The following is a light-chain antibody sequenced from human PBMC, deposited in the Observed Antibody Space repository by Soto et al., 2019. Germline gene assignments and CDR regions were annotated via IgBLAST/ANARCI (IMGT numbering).Light chain of an antibody. CDR3: NSYTTASTYV. CDR1: SSDVGHYTR. V-gene: IGLV2-18*02. J-gene: IGLJ1*01. CDR2: EVT. Sequence: QSDLTKAAYGNGAHGRGGTISCTGTSSDVGHYTRVSWYQQPPGTAPKLMIYEVTNRPSGVSNRFSGSKSGNTASLTISGLQAEDEADYYCNSYTTASTYVFGTGTKVTVL.